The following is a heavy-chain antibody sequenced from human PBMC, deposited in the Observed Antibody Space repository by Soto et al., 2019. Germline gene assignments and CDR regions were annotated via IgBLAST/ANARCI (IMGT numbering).Heavy chain of an antibody. Sequence: ASVKVSCKASGYTFTSYGISWVRQAPGQGLEWMGWISAYNGNTNYAQKLQGRVTMTTDTSTSTAYMELRSLRSDDTAVYYCARPLNPPYYYGSGSPYYYYYYGMDVWGQGTTVTVSS. D-gene: IGHD3-10*01. CDR1: GYTFTSYG. V-gene: IGHV1-18*04. CDR2: ISAYNGNT. J-gene: IGHJ6*02. CDR3: ARPLNPPYYYGSGSPYYYYYYGMDV.